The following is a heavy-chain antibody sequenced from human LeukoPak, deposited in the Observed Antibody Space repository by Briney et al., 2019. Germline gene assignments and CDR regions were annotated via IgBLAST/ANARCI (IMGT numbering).Heavy chain of an antibody. V-gene: IGHV4-34*01. CDR3: ARVGRKIVVVAATPSVAFDI. D-gene: IGHD2-15*01. CDR1: GGSFSGYY. J-gene: IGHJ3*02. Sequence: SETLSLTCAVYGGSFSGYYWSWIRQPPGKGLEWIGEINHSGSTSYNPSLKSRVTISVDTSKNQFSLKLSSVTAADTAVYYCARVGRKIVVVAATPSVAFDIWGQGTMVTVSS. CDR2: INHSGST.